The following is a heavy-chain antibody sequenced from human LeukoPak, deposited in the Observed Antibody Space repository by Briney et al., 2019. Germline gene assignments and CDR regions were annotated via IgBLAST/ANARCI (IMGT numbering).Heavy chain of an antibody. Sequence: PGGSLRLSCAASGFTFSSYAMSWVRQAPGKGLEWVSAISDGGGSTYYADSVKGRFTISRDGSRNTVYLQMNSLRAEDTAVYYCAKWPSGSYFRYYFDYWGQGMLVTVSS. CDR1: GFTFSSYA. CDR2: ISDGGGST. J-gene: IGHJ4*02. CDR3: AKWPSGSYFRYYFDY. D-gene: IGHD3-10*01. V-gene: IGHV3-23*01.